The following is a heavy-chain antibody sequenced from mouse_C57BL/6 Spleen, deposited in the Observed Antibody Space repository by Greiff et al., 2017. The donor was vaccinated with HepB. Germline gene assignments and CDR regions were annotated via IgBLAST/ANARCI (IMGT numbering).Heavy chain of an antibody. CDR1: GFTFSSYG. CDR2: ISSGGSYT. Sequence: EVQLVESGGDLVKPGGSLKLSCAASGFTFSSYGMSWVRQTPDKRLEWVATISSGGSYTYYPDSVKGRFTISRDNAKNTLYLQMSSLKSEDTAMYYCARRELTGWCAYWGQGTLVTVSA. V-gene: IGHV5-6*01. D-gene: IGHD4-1*01. CDR3: ARRELTGWCAY. J-gene: IGHJ3*01.